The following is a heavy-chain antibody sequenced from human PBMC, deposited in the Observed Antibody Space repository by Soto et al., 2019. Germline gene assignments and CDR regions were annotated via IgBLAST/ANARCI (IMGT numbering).Heavy chain of an antibody. CDR1: VDSITTYY. V-gene: IGHV4-4*07. D-gene: IGHD6-13*01. CDR3: ARYSNNWFQTEGMDV. Sequence: PEETLSLTCTVSVDSITTYYWSWIRQPAGKGLEWIGRIDASGNTNYNPSLNSRVTMSIDTSKKQFSLKLTSVTAADTAIYYCARYSNNWFQTEGMDVWGQGTTVTVSS. CDR2: IDASGNT. J-gene: IGHJ6*02.